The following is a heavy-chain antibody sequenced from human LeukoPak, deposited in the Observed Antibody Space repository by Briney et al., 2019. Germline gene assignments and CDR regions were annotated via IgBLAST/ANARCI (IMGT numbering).Heavy chain of an antibody. Sequence: ASVKVSCKASGGTFSSYAISWVRQAPGQGLEWMGGIIPIFGTANYAQKFQGRVTITTDESTSTAYMELSSLRSEDTAVYYCARDGKGVWSGYPSRLDYWGQGTLVTVSS. CDR1: GGTFSSYA. D-gene: IGHD3-3*01. V-gene: IGHV1-69*05. CDR3: ARDGKGVWSGYPSRLDY. CDR2: IIPIFGTA. J-gene: IGHJ4*02.